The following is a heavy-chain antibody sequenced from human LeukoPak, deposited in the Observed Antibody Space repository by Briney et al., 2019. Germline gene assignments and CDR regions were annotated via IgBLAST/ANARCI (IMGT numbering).Heavy chain of an antibody. D-gene: IGHD6-13*01. CDR2: ISAYNGNT. CDR1: RYSFTSYA. CDR3: ARDPLRSTWSTYYNALDV. Sequence: ASVKVSCKASRYSFTSYAINWVRQAPGQGLEWMGWISAYNGNTDYAQKLQGRVTMTTDTSTSTAYMELRSLTSDDTAVYYCARDPLRSTWSTYYNALDVWGQGTTVTVSS. J-gene: IGHJ6*02. V-gene: IGHV1-18*01.